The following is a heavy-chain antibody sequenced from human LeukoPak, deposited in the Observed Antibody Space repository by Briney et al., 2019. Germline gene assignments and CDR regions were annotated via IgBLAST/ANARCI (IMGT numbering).Heavy chain of an antibody. CDR3: VLGHYVGLFDY. D-gene: IGHD4-23*01. V-gene: IGHV3-30*09. CDR1: GFPFRNYA. CDR2: ISNDESNK. Sequence: SGRSLRLSCGASGFPFRNYAMHGVPHAPGKGRVGVAVISNDESNKYYADSVKGRFALSRDNYKNTLYLQMNSRRAEDTAMYYCVLGHYVGLFDYWGQGTLVTVSS. J-gene: IGHJ4*02.